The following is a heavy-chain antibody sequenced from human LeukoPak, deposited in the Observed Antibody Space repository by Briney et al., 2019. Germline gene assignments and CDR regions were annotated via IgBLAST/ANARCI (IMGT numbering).Heavy chain of an antibody. D-gene: IGHD6-19*01. CDR1: GFTSHSYA. Sequence: GGSLRLSCATSGFTSHSYAMSWVRQAPGKGLEWVSGISGGGSTEYADSVKGRFTISRDNTKNTLILQMNSLRAEDTAVYYCAKDQEKWLLGVFDIWGRGTMVTASS. CDR2: ISGGGST. CDR3: AKDQEKWLLGVFDI. J-gene: IGHJ3*02. V-gene: IGHV3-23*01.